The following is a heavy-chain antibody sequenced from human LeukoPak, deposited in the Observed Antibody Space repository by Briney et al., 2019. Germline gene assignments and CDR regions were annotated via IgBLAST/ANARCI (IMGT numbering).Heavy chain of an antibody. Sequence: PGGSLRLSCAASGFTFSSYGMHWVRQAPGKGLEWVAFIRYDGSNKYYADSVKGRFTISRDNSKNTLYLQMNSLRAEDTALYYCAKEGAAAGPALDYWGQGTLVTVSS. J-gene: IGHJ4*02. V-gene: IGHV3-30*02. CDR3: AKEGAAAGPALDY. CDR1: GFTFSSYG. CDR2: IRYDGSNK. D-gene: IGHD6-13*01.